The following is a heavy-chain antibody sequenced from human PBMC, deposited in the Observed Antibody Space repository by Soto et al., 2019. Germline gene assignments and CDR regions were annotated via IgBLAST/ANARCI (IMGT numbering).Heavy chain of an antibody. J-gene: IGHJ4*02. CDR2: INAGNGNT. Sequence: ASVKVSCQASGYTFTSYAMHWVRQAPGQRLEWMGWINAGNGNTKYSQKFQGRVTITRDTSASTAYMELSSLRSEDTAVYYCARELYQLLFPSGPDYWGQGTLVTVSS. CDR1: GYTFTSYA. V-gene: IGHV1-3*01. CDR3: ARELYQLLFPSGPDY. D-gene: IGHD2-2*01.